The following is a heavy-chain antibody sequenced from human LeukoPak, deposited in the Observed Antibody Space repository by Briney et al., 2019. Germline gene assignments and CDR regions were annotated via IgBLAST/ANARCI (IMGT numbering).Heavy chain of an antibody. V-gene: IGHV4-34*01. J-gene: IGHJ4*02. Sequence: SETLSLTCAVYGGSFSGYYWSYIRQPPGKGLEWIGEISHSGGTNYNPSLKSRLTISVDTSKNQFSLKLNSVTAAGTAVYYCASFRWAVGFEYWDQGTLVTVSS. D-gene: IGHD2-15*01. CDR2: ISHSGGT. CDR3: ASFRWAVGFEY. CDR1: GGSFSGYY.